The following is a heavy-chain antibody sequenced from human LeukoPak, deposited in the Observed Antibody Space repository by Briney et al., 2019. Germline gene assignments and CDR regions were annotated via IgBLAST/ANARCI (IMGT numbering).Heavy chain of an antibody. Sequence: GGSLRLSCAASGFTVSSNYMSWVRQAPGKGLEWVSVIYSGGSTYYADSVKGRFTISRDNSKNTLYLQMNSLRAEDTAVYCCARDTTRKYYYDSSGYYSEYYYYGMDVWGQGTTVTVSS. CDR1: GFTVSSNY. V-gene: IGHV3-66*02. CDR3: ARDTTRKYYYDSSGYYSEYYYYGMDV. J-gene: IGHJ6*02. CDR2: IYSGGST. D-gene: IGHD3-22*01.